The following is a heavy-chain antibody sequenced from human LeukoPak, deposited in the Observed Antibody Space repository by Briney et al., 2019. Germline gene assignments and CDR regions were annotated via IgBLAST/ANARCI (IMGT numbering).Heavy chain of an antibody. CDR3: SRGSALNRAYSGYDPPFHY. CDR2: INPNSGAT. J-gene: IGHJ4*02. Sequence: ASVKVSCTASGYTFSDYYMHWVRQATGQGLEWMGWINPNSGATGYAQKFRGRVTMTRDKSISTADMELNSLRSDDTAMYYCSRGSALNRAYSGYDPPFHYWGQGTLVAVSS. CDR1: GYTFSDYY. V-gene: IGHV1-2*02. D-gene: IGHD5-12*01.